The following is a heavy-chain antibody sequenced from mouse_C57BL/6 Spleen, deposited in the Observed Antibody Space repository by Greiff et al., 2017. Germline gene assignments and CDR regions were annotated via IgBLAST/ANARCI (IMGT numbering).Heavy chain of an antibody. J-gene: IGHJ2*01. Sequence: EVMLVESGPELVKPGASVKISCKASGYSFTGYYMHWVKQSSEKSLEWIGEINPSTGGTSYNQKFKGKATLTVDKSSSTAYMQLKSLTSEDSAVYYCARYYFDYWGQGTTLTVSS. CDR3: ARYYFDY. CDR2: INPSTGGT. CDR1: GYSFTGYY. V-gene: IGHV1-43*01.